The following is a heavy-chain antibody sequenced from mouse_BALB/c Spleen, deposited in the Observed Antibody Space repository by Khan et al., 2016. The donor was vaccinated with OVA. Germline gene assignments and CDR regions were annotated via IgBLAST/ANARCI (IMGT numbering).Heavy chain of an antibody. V-gene: IGHV1-9*01. D-gene: IGHD2-4*01. J-gene: IGHJ4*01. CDR2: ILPGSGNT. Sequence: QVQLQQSGAELMKPGASVKISCKATGYTFSSYWIEWVKQRPGHGLEWIGEILPGSGNTNYNEKFKGKATFTADTSSNTAYMQLSSLTSEDSAVYYCARSYYDYDYYAMDYWGQGTSVTVSS. CDR1: GYTFSSYW. CDR3: ARSYYDYDYYAMDY.